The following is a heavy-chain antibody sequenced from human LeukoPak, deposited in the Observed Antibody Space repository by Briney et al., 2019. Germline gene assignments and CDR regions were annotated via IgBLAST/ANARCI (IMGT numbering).Heavy chain of an antibody. CDR1: GFTFDDYA. Sequence: PGGSLRLSCAASGFTFDDYAMHWVRQAPGKGLEWVSGISWNSGSIGYADSVKGRFTISRDNAKDSLYLQMNSLRAEDTALYYCAKEVAGDSSIHWGQGTLVTVSS. D-gene: IGHD6-13*01. V-gene: IGHV3-9*01. J-gene: IGHJ4*02. CDR2: ISWNSGSI. CDR3: AKEVAGDSSIH.